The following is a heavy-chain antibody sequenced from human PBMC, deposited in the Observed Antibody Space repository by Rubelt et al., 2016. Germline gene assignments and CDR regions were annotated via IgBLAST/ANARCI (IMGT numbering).Heavy chain of an antibody. CDR1: GGSISSGGYY. CDR3: GRGHRDGYISDY. D-gene: IGHD5-24*01. V-gene: IGHV4-31*03. CDR2: IYYSGST. Sequence: QVQLQESGPGLVKPSQTLSLTCTVSGGSISSGGYYWSWIRQHPGKGLEWIGYIYYSGSTNYNPALEGRVGISLDSAKNQFSRKLRSVTAADTAVYYCGRGHRDGYISDYWGQGTLVTVSS. J-gene: IGHJ4*02.